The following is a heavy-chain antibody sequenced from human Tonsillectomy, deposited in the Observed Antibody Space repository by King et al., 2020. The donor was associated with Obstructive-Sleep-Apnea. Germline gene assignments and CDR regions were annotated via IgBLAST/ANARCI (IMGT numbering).Heavy chain of an antibody. CDR2: IYYGGNIHYSVNT. D-gene: IGHD1-26*01. CDR3: ARDRDRVGAADAFHI. V-gene: IGHV4-61*05. Sequence: QLQESGPGLVKPSETLSLTCTVSGDSISSSTDCYWGWIRQPPGKGLEWIGSIYYGGNIHYSVNTFYNPSLKSQVTISLDTSKSQFSLRLNSVTAADTAMYYCARDRDRVGAADAFHIWGQGTMVTVSS. CDR1: GDSISSSTDCY. J-gene: IGHJ3*02.